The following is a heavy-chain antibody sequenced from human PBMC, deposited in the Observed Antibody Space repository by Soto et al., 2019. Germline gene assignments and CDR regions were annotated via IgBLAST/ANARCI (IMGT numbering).Heavy chain of an antibody. CDR2: VSGSGDPE. V-gene: IGHV3-11*01. Sequence: PGGSLRLSCAASGFIFSDYYMGWFRQAPGKGLEWIAYVSGSGDPEYNAGSVRGRFTIFRDNAKNSLYLQMNRLSAEDTAVYFCAKGRDYSSSSWFAPWGQGTQVTVSS. CDR3: AKGRDYSSSSWFAP. D-gene: IGHD6-6*01. CDR1: GFIFSDYY. J-gene: IGHJ5*02.